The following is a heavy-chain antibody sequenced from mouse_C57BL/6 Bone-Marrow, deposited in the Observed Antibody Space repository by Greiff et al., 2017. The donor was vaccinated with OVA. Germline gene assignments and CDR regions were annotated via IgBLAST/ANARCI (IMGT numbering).Heavy chain of an antibody. J-gene: IGHJ3*01. CDR2: IWSGGST. D-gene: IGHD1-1*01. Sequence: VQLQQSGPGLVQPSQSLSITCTVSGFSLTSYGVHWVRQSPGKGLEWLGVIWSGGSTDYNAAFISRLSISKDHAKSEVFFKMISLHADDPAIYYCARRDYGSSYAWFADWGQGTLVTVSA. CDR1: GFSLTSYG. V-gene: IGHV2-2*01. CDR3: ARRDYGSSYAWFAD.